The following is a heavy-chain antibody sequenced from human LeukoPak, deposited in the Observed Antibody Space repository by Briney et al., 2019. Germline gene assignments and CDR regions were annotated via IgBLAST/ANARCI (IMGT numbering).Heavy chain of an antibody. CDR2: IISSGSTI. Sequence: PGGCLRLSCAASGFTFSSYEMNWVRQAPGGGREGGLYIISSGSTIYYADSVKGRFTISRDNAKNSLYLQMNSLRAEDTAGYYCARSNYDYVWGTYYFDYWGQGTLVTVSS. D-gene: IGHD3-16*01. V-gene: IGHV3-48*03. J-gene: IGHJ4*02. CDR3: ARSNYDYVWGTYYFDY. CDR1: GFTFSSYE.